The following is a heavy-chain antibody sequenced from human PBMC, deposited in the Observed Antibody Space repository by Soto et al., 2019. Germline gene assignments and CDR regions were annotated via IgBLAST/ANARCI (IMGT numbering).Heavy chain of an antibody. Sequence: SLSLSCAASGFTFSSYGMHWVRQTPGKGLEWVAVILYDGSNKYYADSVKVLFTISRDNSKNPLYLQMNSLRAEDRAVYYCARAGVGYSYGAPFAYWGQGTLVTVSS. D-gene: IGHD5-18*01. CDR2: ILYDGSNK. CDR1: GFTFSSYG. CDR3: ARAGVGYSYGAPFAY. V-gene: IGHV3-33*01. J-gene: IGHJ4*02.